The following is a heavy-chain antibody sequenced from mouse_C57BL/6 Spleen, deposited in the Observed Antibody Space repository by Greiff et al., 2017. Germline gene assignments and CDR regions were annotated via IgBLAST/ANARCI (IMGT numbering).Heavy chain of an antibody. CDR2: IYPRSGNT. CDR3: ARGDWYDS. V-gene: IGHV1-81*01. Sequence: VKLQESGAELARPGASVKLSCKASGYTFTSYGISWVKQRTGQGLEWIGEIYPRSGNTYYNEKFKGKATLTADKSSSTAYMELRSLTSEDSAVYVCARGDWYDSRGSGTTLTVSS. J-gene: IGHJ2*01. CDR1: GYTFTSYG. D-gene: IGHD1-1*02.